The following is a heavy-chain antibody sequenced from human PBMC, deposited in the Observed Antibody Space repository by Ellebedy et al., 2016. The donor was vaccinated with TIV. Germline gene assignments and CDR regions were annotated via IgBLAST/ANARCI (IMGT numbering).Heavy chain of an antibody. CDR1: GGSISSYY. Sequence: SETLSLXXTVSGGSISSYYWSWIRQPPGKGLEWIGYIYYSGSTNYNPSLKSRVTISVDTSKNQFSLKLSSVTAADTAVYYCARSLQSGYEDYWGQGTLVTVSS. V-gene: IGHV4-59*12. CDR3: ARSLQSGYEDY. D-gene: IGHD3-22*01. CDR2: IYYSGST. J-gene: IGHJ4*02.